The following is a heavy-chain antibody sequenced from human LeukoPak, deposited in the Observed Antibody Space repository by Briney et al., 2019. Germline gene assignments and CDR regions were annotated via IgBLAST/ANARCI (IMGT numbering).Heavy chain of an antibody. V-gene: IGHV4-39*01. D-gene: IGHD3-22*01. Sequence: PSETLSLTCTVSGGSISSSSYYWGWIRQPPGKGLEWIGSIYYSGSTYYNPSLKSRVTISVDTSKNQFSLKLSSVTAADTAVYYRAGYYDSSLGVFDYWGQGTLVTVSS. CDR3: AGYYDSSLGVFDY. J-gene: IGHJ4*02. CDR2: IYYSGST. CDR1: GGSISSSSYY.